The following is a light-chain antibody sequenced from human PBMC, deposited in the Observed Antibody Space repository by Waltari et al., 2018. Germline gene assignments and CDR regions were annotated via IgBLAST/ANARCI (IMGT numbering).Light chain of an antibody. CDR1: QSLGRNF. Sequence: EIVLTQSPGTLSLSPGERATLSCRASQSLGRNFLAWFQQKPGQAPRLLLFGASNRAPAIPARFSGGGSGTDFTLTINRLDPEDFAVYYCHQYDDSPFTFGQGTKLEI. J-gene: IGKJ2*01. CDR2: GAS. V-gene: IGKV3-20*01. CDR3: HQYDDSPFT.